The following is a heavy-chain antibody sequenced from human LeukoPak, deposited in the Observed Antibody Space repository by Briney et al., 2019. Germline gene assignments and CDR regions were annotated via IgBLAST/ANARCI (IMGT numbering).Heavy chain of an antibody. V-gene: IGHV1-46*01. CDR1: GYTFTSYY. J-gene: IGHJ3*02. CDR2: INPSGGST. D-gene: IGHD6-13*01. CDR3: ARAPWFSEAADLDAFDI. Sequence: ASVKVSCKASGYTFTSYYMHWVRQAPGQGLEWMGIINPSGGSTSYAQKFQGRVTMTRDTSTSTVYMELSSLRSEDTAVYYCARAPWFSEAADLDAFDIWGQGTMVTVSS.